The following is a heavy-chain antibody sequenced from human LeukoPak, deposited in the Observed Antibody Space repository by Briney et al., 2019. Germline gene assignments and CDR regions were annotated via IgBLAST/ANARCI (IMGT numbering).Heavy chain of an antibody. V-gene: IGHV1-18*01. CDR2: ISAYNGNT. CDR1: GYTFTSYG. Sequence: ASVKVSCKASGYTFTSYGISWVRQAPGQGLEWMGWISAYNGNTNYAQKFQGWVTMTRDTSISTAYMELSRLRSDDTAVYYCARVGTTVTPIYYFDCWGQGTLVTVSS. CDR3: ARVGTTVTPIYYFDC. J-gene: IGHJ4*02. D-gene: IGHD4-17*01.